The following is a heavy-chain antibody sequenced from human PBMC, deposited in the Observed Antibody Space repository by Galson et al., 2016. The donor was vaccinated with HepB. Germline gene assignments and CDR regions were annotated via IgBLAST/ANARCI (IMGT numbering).Heavy chain of an antibody. CDR1: GYTFSKYW. V-gene: IGHV5-51*01. J-gene: IGHJ4*02. Sequence: QSGAEVKKPGESLKISCRTSGYTFSKYWLGWVRQMPGKGLEWMGIIYPGDSDTRYSPSFQGQVTMSVDKTINTAYLRWSRLKASDTAVYFCARLLTGLHDKGVEYWGQGTTVTVSS. D-gene: IGHD3-9*01. CDR2: IYPGDSDT. CDR3: ARLLTGLHDKGVEY.